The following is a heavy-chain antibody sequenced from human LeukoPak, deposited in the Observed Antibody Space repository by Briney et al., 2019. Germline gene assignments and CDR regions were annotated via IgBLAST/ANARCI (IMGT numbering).Heavy chain of an antibody. CDR2: IDWDDDK. CDR3: ARNVHYYDSSGSLYYFDY. CDR1: GFSLSTSGMC. V-gene: IGHV2-70*11. Sequence: SGPALVKPTQTLTLTCTFSGFSLSTSGMCVSWIRQPPGKALEWLARIDWDDDKYYSTSLKTRLTISKDTSKNQVVLTMTNMDPVDTATYYCARNVHYYDSSGSLYYFDYWGQGTLVTVSS. J-gene: IGHJ4*02. D-gene: IGHD3-22*01.